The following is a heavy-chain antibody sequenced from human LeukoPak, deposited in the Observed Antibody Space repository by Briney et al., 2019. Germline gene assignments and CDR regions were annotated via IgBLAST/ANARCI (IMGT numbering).Heavy chain of an antibody. CDR2: IIPILGTA. Sequence: SVKVSCKASGGSFSSYAISWVRQAPGQGLEWMGRIIPILGTANYAQKFRGRVTITTDESTSTAYVELSSLRSEDTAVYYCARLADYFDYWGQGTLVTVSS. CDR1: GGSFSSYA. J-gene: IGHJ4*02. V-gene: IGHV1-69*05. CDR3: ARLADYFDY.